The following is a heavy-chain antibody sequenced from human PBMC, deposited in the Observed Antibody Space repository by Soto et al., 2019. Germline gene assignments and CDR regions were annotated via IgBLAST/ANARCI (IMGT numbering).Heavy chain of an antibody. D-gene: IGHD6-13*01. Sequence: QVQLQESGPGLVEPSQTLSLTCTVSGGSISGEGYYWSWIRQYSGRGLEWIGYIHYSGSTYYNPSLKSRVIISVDTSKTQFFLNLSSVTAADTAGYYCARAWTATAGWANWFDRWGQGTLVTVSS. J-gene: IGHJ5*02. V-gene: IGHV4-31*03. CDR1: GGSISGEGYY. CDR3: ARAWTATAGWANWFDR. CDR2: IHYSGST.